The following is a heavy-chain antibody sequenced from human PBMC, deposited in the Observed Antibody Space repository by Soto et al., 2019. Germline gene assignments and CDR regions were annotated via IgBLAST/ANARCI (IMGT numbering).Heavy chain of an antibody. CDR2: GFHSGGI. J-gene: IGHJ4*02. CDR1: GGPISGSVW. D-gene: IGHD3-16*01. Sequence: QVQLRESGPGLVKPSGTLSLTCAVSGGPISGSVWWTWVRQPPGKGLEWIGEGFHSGGINYNPSLKSRVTMSVDTSRSQFSLELHSVTAADTAVYYCARKAWVRFDFWGQGTLVTVSS. CDR3: ARKAWVRFDF. V-gene: IGHV4-4*02.